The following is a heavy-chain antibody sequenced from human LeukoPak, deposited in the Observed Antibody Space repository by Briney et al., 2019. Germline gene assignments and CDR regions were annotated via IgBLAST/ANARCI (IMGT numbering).Heavy chain of an antibody. D-gene: IGHD3-22*01. V-gene: IGHV3-33*08. CDR2: IWYDGDNK. CDR1: GFTFSNYW. Sequence: GGSLRLSCSASGFTFSNYWMHWVRQAPGKGLEWVAVIWYDGDNKYYADSVKGRFTISRDNSKNTMYPQMNSLRAEDTAVYYCARDSYYHDSSGYYKVYWGQGTLVTVSS. CDR3: ARDSYYHDSSGYYKVY. J-gene: IGHJ4*02.